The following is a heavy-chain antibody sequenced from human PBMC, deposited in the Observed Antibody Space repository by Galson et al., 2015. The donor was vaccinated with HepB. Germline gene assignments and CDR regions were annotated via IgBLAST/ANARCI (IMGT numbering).Heavy chain of an antibody. J-gene: IGHJ4*02. CDR1: GYPFNSYG. Sequence: SVKVSCKASGYPFNSYGISWVRQAPGQGLEWMGWISAYNGNTNYAQKLQGRVTMTTDTSTSTAYMELRSLRSDDTAVYYCAREGCSSTTCSYPFDYWGQGTLVTVSS. D-gene: IGHD2-2*01. V-gene: IGHV1-18*04. CDR2: ISAYNGNT. CDR3: AREGCSSTTCSYPFDY.